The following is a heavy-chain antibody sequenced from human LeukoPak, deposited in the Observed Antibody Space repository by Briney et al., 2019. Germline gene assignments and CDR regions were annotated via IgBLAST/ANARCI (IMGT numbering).Heavy chain of an antibody. D-gene: IGHD6-19*01. V-gene: IGHV4-34*01. Sequence: PSETLSLTCAVYGGSFSGYYWSWIRQPPGKGLEWIGEINHSGSTNYNPSLKSRVTISVDTSKNQFSLKLSSVTAADTAVYYCARGGPSSGWYVSFDYWGQGTLVTVSS. J-gene: IGHJ4*02. CDR3: ARGGPSSGWYVSFDY. CDR1: GGSFSGYY. CDR2: INHSGST.